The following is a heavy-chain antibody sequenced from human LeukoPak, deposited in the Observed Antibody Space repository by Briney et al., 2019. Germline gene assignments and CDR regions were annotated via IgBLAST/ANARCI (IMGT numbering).Heavy chain of an antibody. V-gene: IGHV3-30*18. CDR2: ISYDGSNK. Sequence: PGGSLRLSCAASGFTFSSYGMHWVRQAPGKGLEWVAVISYDGSNKYYADSVKGRFTISRDNSKNTLYLQMNSLRAEDTAVYYCAKDHPSMVRGVTLSSYFDYWGQGTLVTVSS. CDR3: AKDHPSMVRGVTLSSYFDY. D-gene: IGHD3-10*01. J-gene: IGHJ4*02. CDR1: GFTFSSYG.